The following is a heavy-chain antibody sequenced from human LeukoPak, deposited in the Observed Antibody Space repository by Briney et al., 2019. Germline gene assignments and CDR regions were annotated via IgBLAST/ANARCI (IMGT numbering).Heavy chain of an antibody. CDR3: AREDSSGYYYLDY. V-gene: IGHV3-33*08. Sequence: PGGSLRLSCAASGFTFSSYAMHWVRQAPGKGLEWVAVIWYDGSNKYYADSVKGRFTISRDNSKNTLYLQMNSLRAEDTAVYYCAREDSSGYYYLDYWGQGTLVTVSS. CDR1: GFTFSSYA. J-gene: IGHJ4*02. D-gene: IGHD3-22*01. CDR2: IWYDGSNK.